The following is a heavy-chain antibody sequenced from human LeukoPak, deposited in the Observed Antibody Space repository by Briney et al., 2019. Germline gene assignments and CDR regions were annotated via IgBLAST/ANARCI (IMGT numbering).Heavy chain of an antibody. V-gene: IGHV1-24*01. J-gene: IGHJ4*02. CDR3: GTKRWAAAGPIDF. D-gene: IGHD6-13*01. CDR1: VHTLSDLS. Sequence: ASVNVSCKVSVHTLSDLSMDWVRQAPGKGLEWMGGFDPENGKTVYAKKFQGRVTLTEDTSRDTGYMEVSSLRSEDTAVYYCGTKRWAAAGPIDFWGQGTLVTVSS. CDR2: FDPENGKT.